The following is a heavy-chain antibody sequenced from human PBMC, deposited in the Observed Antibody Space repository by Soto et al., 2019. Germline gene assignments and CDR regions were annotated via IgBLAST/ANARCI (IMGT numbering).Heavy chain of an antibody. CDR3: ARDGTTVVAAPGH. CDR1: GFTFSSYS. D-gene: IGHD2-15*01. CDR2: ISSSSSYI. J-gene: IGHJ4*02. Sequence: GGSLRLSCAASGFTFSSYSMNWVRQAPGKGLEWVSSISSSSSYIYYADSVKGRFTISRDNAKNSLYLQMNSLRAEDTAVYYCARDGTTVVAAPGHWGQGTLVTVSS. V-gene: IGHV3-21*01.